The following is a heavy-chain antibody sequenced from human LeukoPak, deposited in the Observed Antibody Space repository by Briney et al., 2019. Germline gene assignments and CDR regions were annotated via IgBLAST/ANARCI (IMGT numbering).Heavy chain of an antibody. D-gene: IGHD1-1*01. V-gene: IGHV4-30-4*01. CDR1: GGSISSGDYY. CDR3: ARVPQGVPPYYFDY. Sequence: KPSETLSLTCTVSGGSISSGDYYWSWIRQPPGKGLEWIGYIYYSGSTYYNPSLKSRVTISVDTSKNQFSLKLSSVTAADTAVYYCARVPQGVPPYYFDYWGQGTLVTVSS. J-gene: IGHJ4*02. CDR2: IYYSGST.